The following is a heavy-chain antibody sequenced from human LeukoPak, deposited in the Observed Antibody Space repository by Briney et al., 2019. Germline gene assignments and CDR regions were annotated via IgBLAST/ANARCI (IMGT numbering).Heavy chain of an antibody. V-gene: IGHV4-34*01. Sequence: GSLRLSCAASGFTFSSYWMTWVRQPPGKGLEWIGEINHSGSTNYNPSLKSRVTISVDTSKNQFSLKLSSVTAADTAVYYCARGRITMVRGRRWGIDYWGQGTLVTVSS. CDR3: ARGRITMVRGRRWGIDY. J-gene: IGHJ4*02. CDR1: GFTFSSYW. CDR2: INHSGST. D-gene: IGHD3-10*01.